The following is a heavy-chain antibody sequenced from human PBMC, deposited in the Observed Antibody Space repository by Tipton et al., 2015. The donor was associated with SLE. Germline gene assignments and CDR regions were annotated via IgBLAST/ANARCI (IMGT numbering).Heavy chain of an antibody. Sequence: TLSLTCAVYGESLSGYSWSWIRQPPGKGLEWIGEITQRGSTNYIASLKSRVTISEDTSKNLISLNLRSVTAADTAVYSCARHDKVFRFLEFDYWGQGTLVTVSS. CDR2: ITQRGST. J-gene: IGHJ4*02. CDR3: ARHDKVFRFLEFDY. V-gene: IGHV4-34*01. CDR1: GESLSGYS. D-gene: IGHD3-3*01.